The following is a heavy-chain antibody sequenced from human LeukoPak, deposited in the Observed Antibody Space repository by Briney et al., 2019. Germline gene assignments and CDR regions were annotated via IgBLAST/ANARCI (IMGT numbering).Heavy chain of an antibody. J-gene: IGHJ6*02. Sequence: PGRSLRLSCAASGFTFSSYGMHWVRQAPGKGLERVAVISYDGSNKYYADSVKGRFTISRDNSKNTLYLQMNSLRAEDTAVYYCAKDNIAVAGTDYYYYGMDVWGQGTTVTVSS. CDR3: AKDNIAVAGTDYYYYGMDV. V-gene: IGHV3-30*18. CDR1: GFTFSSYG. D-gene: IGHD6-19*01. CDR2: ISYDGSNK.